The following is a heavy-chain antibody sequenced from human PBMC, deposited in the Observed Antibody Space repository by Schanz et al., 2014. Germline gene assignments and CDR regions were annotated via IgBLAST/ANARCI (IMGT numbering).Heavy chain of an antibody. J-gene: IGHJ4*02. CDR2: INWNGGST. V-gene: IGHV3-20*04. CDR1: GFTFNFYG. Sequence: EVQLVESGGGLVQPGGSLRLSCAASGFTFNFYGIHWVRQAPGKGLEWVSGINWNGGSTGYADSVKGRFTISRDNAKNSLYLQMNSLRAEDTAVYYCAKDQGSYGSGSYSYFDYWGQGTLATVSS. CDR3: AKDQGSYGSGSYSYFDY. D-gene: IGHD3-10*01.